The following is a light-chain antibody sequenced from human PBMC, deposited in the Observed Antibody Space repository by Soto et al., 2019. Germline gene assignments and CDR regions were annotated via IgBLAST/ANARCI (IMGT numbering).Light chain of an antibody. CDR1: QTISDN. J-gene: IGKJ1*01. Sequence: EILMTQSPATLSVSAGDRATLSCRASQTISDNLAWYQQKPGQAPRLLIHGASTRAAGFPARFSGSGSGTNFTLTISSLQSEDFAVYYCQQYDNWPWTFGQGTKVDIK. CDR3: QQYDNWPWT. V-gene: IGKV3-15*01. CDR2: GAS.